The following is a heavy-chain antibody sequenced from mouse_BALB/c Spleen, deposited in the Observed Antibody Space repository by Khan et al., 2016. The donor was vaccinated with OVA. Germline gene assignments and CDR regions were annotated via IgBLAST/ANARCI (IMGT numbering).Heavy chain of an antibody. D-gene: IGHD2-4*01. Sequence: QVQLQQAGAELMKPGASVKISCKAAGYIFSSYWIDWITQRPGHGLEGIGENLPRRGSIDHNEKIKGKATFTADTSSHTAYMQISSLTSEDSAVYYCARGDEYDPSWFAYWGQGTLVTVSA. V-gene: IGHV1-9*01. CDR1: GYIFSSYW. CDR3: ARGDEYDPSWFAY. CDR2: NLPRRGSI. J-gene: IGHJ3*01.